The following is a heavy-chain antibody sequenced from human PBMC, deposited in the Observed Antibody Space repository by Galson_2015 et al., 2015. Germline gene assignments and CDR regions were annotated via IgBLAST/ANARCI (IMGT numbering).Heavy chain of an antibody. CDR3: ARAPFPDDYVSFDY. CDR1: GGTFSSYA. J-gene: IGHJ4*02. CDR2: IIPIFGTA. V-gene: IGHV1-69*13. D-gene: IGHD4-17*01. Sequence: SVKVSCKASGGTFSSYAISWVRQAPGQGLEWMGGIIPIFGTANYAQKFQGRDTITADESTSTAYMELSSLRSEDTAVYYCARAPFPDDYVSFDYWGQGTLVTVSS.